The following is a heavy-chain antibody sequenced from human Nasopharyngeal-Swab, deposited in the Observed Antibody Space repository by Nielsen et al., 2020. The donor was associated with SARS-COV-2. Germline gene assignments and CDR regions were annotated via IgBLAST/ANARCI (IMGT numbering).Heavy chain of an antibody. V-gene: IGHV4-38-2*01. J-gene: IGHJ4*02. CDR2: IYHSGST. D-gene: IGHD6-13*01. CDR1: GYSISSGYY. Sequence: SETLSLTCAVSGYSISSGYYWGWIRQPPGKGLEWIGSIYHSGSTYYNPSLKSRVTISVDTSKNQFSLKLSSVTAADTAVYYCARHAAGEHQLTYYFDYWGQGTLATVSS. CDR3: ARHAAGEHQLTYYFDY.